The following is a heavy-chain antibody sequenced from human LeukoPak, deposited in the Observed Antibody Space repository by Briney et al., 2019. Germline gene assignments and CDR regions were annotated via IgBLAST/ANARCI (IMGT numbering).Heavy chain of an antibody. D-gene: IGHD3-10*01. V-gene: IGHV1-69*13. J-gene: IGHJ3*01. CDR3: TRRWFAELSKTAAFEL. CDR2: IIPIFGTA. CDR1: GGTFSSYA. Sequence: SVKVSCKASGGTFSSYAISWVRQAPGQGLEWMGVIIPIFGTANYAQQFQGRVTITAVESTSAASMQQSSLTSEDTAAYYCTRRWFAELSKTAAFELRREGAMVTVSS.